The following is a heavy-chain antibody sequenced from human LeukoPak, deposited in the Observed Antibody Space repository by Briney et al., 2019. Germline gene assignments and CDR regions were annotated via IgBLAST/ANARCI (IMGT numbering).Heavy chain of an antibody. CDR3: ARDPAAAGSVWLDP. V-gene: IGHV3-21*01. D-gene: IGHD6-13*01. J-gene: IGHJ5*02. CDR1: GFTFSSYS. Sequence: GGSLRLSCAASGFTFSSYSMNWVRQAPGKGLEWVSSITTRSSYIYYADSVKGRCTISRDDAKSSLYLQMSSLRAEDTAVYYCARDPAAAGSVWLDPWGQGILVTVSS. CDR2: ITTRSSYI.